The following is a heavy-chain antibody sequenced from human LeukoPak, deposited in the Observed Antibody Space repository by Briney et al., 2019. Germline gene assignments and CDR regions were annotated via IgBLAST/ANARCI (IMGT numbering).Heavy chain of an antibody. J-gene: IGHJ4*02. CDR2: IYYSGST. Sequence: SETLSLTCTVSGGSISSYYWSWIRQPPGKGLEWIGYIYYSGSTNYNPSLKSRVTISVDTSKNQFSLKLSSVTAADTAVYYCTRLHGAYPIDFWGQGTLVTVSS. CDR1: GGSISSYY. CDR3: TRLHGAYPIDF. V-gene: IGHV4-59*01. D-gene: IGHD4/OR15-4a*01.